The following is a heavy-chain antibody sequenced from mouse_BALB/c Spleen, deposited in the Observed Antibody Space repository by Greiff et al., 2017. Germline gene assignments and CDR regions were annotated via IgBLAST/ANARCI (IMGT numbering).Heavy chain of an antibody. CDR2: IRLKSNNYAT. J-gene: IGHJ4*01. V-gene: IGHV6-6*02. Sequence: EVQLQQSGGGLVQPGGSMKLSCVASGFTFSNYWMNWVRQSPEKGLEWVAEIRLKSNNYATHYAESVKGRFTISRDDSKSSVYLQMNNLRAEDTGIYYCTRFDYDRDAMDYWGQGTSVTVSS. CDR3: TRFDYDRDAMDY. D-gene: IGHD2-4*01. CDR1: GFTFSNYW.